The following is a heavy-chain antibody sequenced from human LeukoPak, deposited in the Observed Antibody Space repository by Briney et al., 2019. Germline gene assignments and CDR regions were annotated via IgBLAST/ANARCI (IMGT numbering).Heavy chain of an antibody. CDR1: GFTFSAYG. Sequence: GGSLRLSCAASGFTFSAYGMHWVRQAPGKGLEWVAVISLDGSKKYYTDSVKGRFTISRDNSKNTLFLQMNSLRAEDTAVYYCARETAMVPDHWGQGTLVTVSS. V-gene: IGHV3-30*03. J-gene: IGHJ5*02. CDR3: ARETAMVPDH. D-gene: IGHD5-18*01. CDR2: ISLDGSKK.